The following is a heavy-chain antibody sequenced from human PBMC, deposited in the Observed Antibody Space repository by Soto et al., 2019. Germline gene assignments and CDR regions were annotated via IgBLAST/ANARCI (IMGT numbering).Heavy chain of an antibody. CDR3: ARDRTTVTTSAPGSAPNLKTSSAPYNWFDP. D-gene: IGHD4-17*01. V-gene: IGHV1-18*01. J-gene: IGHJ5*02. CDR1: GYTFTSYG. CDR2: ISAYNGNT. Sequence: ASVKVSCKASGYTFTSYGISWVRQAPGQGLEWMGWISAYNGNTNYAQKLQGRVTMTTDTSTSTAYMELRSLRSDDTAVYYCARDRTTVTTSAPGSAPNLKTSSAPYNWFDPWGQGTLVTVSS.